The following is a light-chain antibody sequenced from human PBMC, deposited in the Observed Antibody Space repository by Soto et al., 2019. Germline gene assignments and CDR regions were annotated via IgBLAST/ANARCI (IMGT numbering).Light chain of an antibody. J-gene: IGLJ2*01. V-gene: IGLV1-47*01. Sequence: QSVLTQPRSASGTPGQRVTISCSGSRSNIGSNYVYWYQQLPATAPKLVIYRNNQRPSGVPDRFSGSKSGTSASLAISGLRSEDEADYYCATWDDSLVFGGGTKLTVL. CDR1: RSNIGSNY. CDR2: RNN. CDR3: ATWDDSLV.